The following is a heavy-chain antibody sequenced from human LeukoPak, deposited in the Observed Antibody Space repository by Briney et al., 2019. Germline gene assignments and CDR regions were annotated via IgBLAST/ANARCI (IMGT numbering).Heavy chain of an antibody. D-gene: IGHD6-13*01. CDR2: INHSGST. Sequence: SETLSLTCAVYGGSFSGYYWSWIRQPPGKGLEWIGEINHSGSTNYNPSLKSRVTISVDTSKNQFSLKLSSVTAADTAVYYCARGVQQLVLSFDPRGQGTLVTVSS. V-gene: IGHV4-34*01. CDR1: GGSFSGYY. J-gene: IGHJ5*02. CDR3: ARGVQQLVLSFDP.